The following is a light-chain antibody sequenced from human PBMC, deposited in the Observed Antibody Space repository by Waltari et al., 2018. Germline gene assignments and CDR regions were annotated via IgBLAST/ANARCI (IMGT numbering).Light chain of an antibody. CDR1: QSINTY. CDR3: QQSYSTPRT. CDR2: AAS. J-gene: IGKJ2*02. V-gene: IGKV1-39*01. Sequence: DIQMTQSPSSLSASVGDRVTITCRASQSINTYLNWYQQRPGKAPKPLIYAASSLQSGVPSKFSGSGSGTDFTLTISSLQPEDFATYYCQQSYSTPRTFGQGTKLEIK.